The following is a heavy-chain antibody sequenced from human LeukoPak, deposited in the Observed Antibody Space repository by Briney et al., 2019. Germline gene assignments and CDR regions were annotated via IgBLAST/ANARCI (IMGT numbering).Heavy chain of an antibody. CDR3: ASFVGVYYFDY. CDR2: IWYDGSNE. Sequence: PGGSLRLSCAASGFTFRSYGMHWVRQAPGKGLEWVALIWYDGSNEHYADSVRGRFSISRDNSKNTLYLQMNGLRAEDTAVYYCASFVGVYYFDYWGQGTLVTGSS. J-gene: IGHJ4*02. CDR1: GFTFRSYG. V-gene: IGHV3-33*01. D-gene: IGHD5/OR15-5a*01.